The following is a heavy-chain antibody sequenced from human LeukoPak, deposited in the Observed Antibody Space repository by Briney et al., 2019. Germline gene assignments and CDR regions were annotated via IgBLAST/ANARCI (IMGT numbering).Heavy chain of an antibody. J-gene: IGHJ3*02. CDR3: ARAEDRRLSDAFDI. D-gene: IGHD3-16*01. V-gene: IGHV4-39*07. Sequence: SETLSLTCTVSGGSISSRSYYWGWVRQPPGKGLAWIGSIYYSGSTYYNPSLKSRVTISVDTSKNQFSLKLSSVTAADTAVYYCARAEDRRLSDAFDIWGQGTMVTVSS. CDR2: IYYSGST. CDR1: GGSISSRSYY.